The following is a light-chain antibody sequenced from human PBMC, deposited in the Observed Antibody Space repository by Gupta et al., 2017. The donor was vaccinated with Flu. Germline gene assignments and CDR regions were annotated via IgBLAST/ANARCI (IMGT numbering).Light chain of an antibody. J-gene: IGKJ4*01. V-gene: IGKV1-39*01. Sequence: DRVTITCRASQCIGTYLNCYQQKPAKAPKLLIYVSATLETGVPSRCSGSGSSRDFTLTSSGLQPEDVETYYCQQRYTSLPYTFGGGT. CDR3: QQRYTSLPYT. CDR2: VSA. CDR1: QCIGTY.